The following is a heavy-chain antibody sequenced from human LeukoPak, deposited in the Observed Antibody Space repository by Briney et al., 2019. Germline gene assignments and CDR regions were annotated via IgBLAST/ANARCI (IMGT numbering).Heavy chain of an antibody. CDR3: ARGVTMIGRLRFDP. CDR1: GYSISSGYY. Sequence: NPSETLSLTCTVSGYSISSGYYWGWIRQPPGKRLEWIGNFYHTGTTYYNPSLKSRVTISLDTSRNQFSLKLGSVTAADTAVYYCARGVTMIGRLRFDPWGQGTLVTVSS. CDR2: FYHTGTT. J-gene: IGHJ5*02. D-gene: IGHD3-22*01. V-gene: IGHV4-38-2*02.